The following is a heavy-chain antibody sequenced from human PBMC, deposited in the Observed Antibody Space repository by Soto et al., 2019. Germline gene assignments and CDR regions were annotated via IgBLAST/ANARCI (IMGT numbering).Heavy chain of an antibody. J-gene: IGHJ5*02. V-gene: IGHV1-24*01. CDR2: FDPEDGET. CDR1: GYTLTELS. D-gene: IGHD1-1*01. CDR3: ARRLNADPSAKGWLDP. Sequence: ASVKVSCKVSGYTLTELSMHWVRQAPGKGLEWMGGFDPEDGETIYAQKFQGRVTMTEDTSTDTAYMELSSLRSEDTAVYYCARRLNADPSAKGWLDPWGQGTLVTFSS.